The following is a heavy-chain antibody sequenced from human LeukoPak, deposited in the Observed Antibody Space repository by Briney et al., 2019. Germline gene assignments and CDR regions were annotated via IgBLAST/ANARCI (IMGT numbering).Heavy chain of an antibody. J-gene: IGHJ4*02. CDR3: ARDGYDFWSGPGSFDY. D-gene: IGHD3-3*01. CDR2: INTNTGNP. CDR1: GYTFTSYA. Sequence: ASVKVSCKASGYTFTSYAMNWVRQAPGQGLEWMGWINTNTGNPTYAQGFTGRFVFSLDTSVSTAYLQISSLTAEDTAVYYCARDGYDFWSGPGSFDYWGQGTLVTVSS. V-gene: IGHV7-4-1*02.